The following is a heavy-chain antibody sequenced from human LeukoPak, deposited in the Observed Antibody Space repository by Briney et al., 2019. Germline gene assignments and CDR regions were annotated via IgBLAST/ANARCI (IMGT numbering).Heavy chain of an antibody. Sequence: PSETLSLTCTVSGGSISSNDYYWGWIRQPPGKGLEWIGSVYYSGSDSYNPSLKSRITISVDTSKNQFSLKLSSVTAADTAVYYCARRIVGAKRHVDYWGQGTLVTVSS. CDR3: ARRIVGAKRHVDY. CDR1: GGSISSNDYY. D-gene: IGHD1-26*01. CDR2: VYYSGSD. V-gene: IGHV4-39*07. J-gene: IGHJ4*02.